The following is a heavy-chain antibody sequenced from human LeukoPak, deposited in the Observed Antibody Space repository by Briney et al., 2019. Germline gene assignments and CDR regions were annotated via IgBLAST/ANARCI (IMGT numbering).Heavy chain of an antibody. V-gene: IGHV3-30*03. J-gene: IGHJ6*02. D-gene: IGHD5-18*01. Sequence: GRSLRLSCAASGFTFSSYGMHWVRQAPGKGLEWVAVISYDGSNKYYADSVKGRFTISRDNSKNTLYLQMNSLRAEDTAVYYCARGRVDTAMVRMDVWGQGTTVTVSS. CDR3: ARGRVDTAMVRMDV. CDR2: ISYDGSNK. CDR1: GFTFSSYG.